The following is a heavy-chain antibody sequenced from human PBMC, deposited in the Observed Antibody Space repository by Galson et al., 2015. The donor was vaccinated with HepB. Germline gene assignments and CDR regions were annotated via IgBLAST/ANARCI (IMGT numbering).Heavy chain of an antibody. D-gene: IGHD7-27*01. V-gene: IGHV3-33*08. CDR3: ARPRTSCGALGSDAFDI. CDR1: GFTFSSYG. CDR2: IWYDGSNK. J-gene: IGHJ3*02. Sequence: SLRLSCAASGFTFSSYGMHWVRQAPGKGLEWVAVIWYDGSNKYYADSVKGRFTISRDNSKNTLYLQMNGLRAEDTAVYYCARPRTSCGALGSDAFDIWGQGTMVTVSS.